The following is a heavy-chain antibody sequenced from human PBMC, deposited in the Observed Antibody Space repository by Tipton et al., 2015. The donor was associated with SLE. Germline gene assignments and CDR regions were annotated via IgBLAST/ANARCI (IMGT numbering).Heavy chain of an antibody. Sequence: CAVSGFTFSNNWMAWVRQAPGKGLEWVVHIREDGSEKFYVDSVRGRFALSRDNAKNSLSLHMNNLRAEDTAVYYCAKPAPYYYDSSGYSYLTYWGQGTLVTVSS. CDR2: IREDGSEK. CDR3: AKPAPYYYDSSGYSYLTY. V-gene: IGHV3-7*01. CDR1: GFTFSNNW. D-gene: IGHD3-22*01. J-gene: IGHJ4*02.